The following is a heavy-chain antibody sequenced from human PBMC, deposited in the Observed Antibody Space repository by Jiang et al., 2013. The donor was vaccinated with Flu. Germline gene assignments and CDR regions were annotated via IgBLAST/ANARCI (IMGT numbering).Heavy chain of an antibody. D-gene: IGHD3-10*01. CDR3: ARDSGSYYAGLDH. CDR1: GFTFSTYG. V-gene: IGHV3-33*05. CDR2: ISYDEINK. Sequence: VQLLESGGGVVQPGGSLRLSCVGSGFTFSTYGMHWVRQAPGKGPEYVATISYDEINKYYVDSVRGRFTISRDNSKNTLILEMKSLRVDDTAVYFCARDSGSYYAGLDHGGQGTLVTVS. J-gene: IGHJ4*02.